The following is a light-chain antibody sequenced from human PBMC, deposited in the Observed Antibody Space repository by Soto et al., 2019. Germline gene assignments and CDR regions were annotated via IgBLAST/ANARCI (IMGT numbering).Light chain of an antibody. CDR1: SSDVGGYNY. V-gene: IGLV2-8*01. CDR2: EVT. J-gene: IGLJ1*01. Sequence: QSVLTQPPSASGSPGQSVTISCTGTSSDVGGYNYVSWYQQHPGKAPKLMIFEVTKRPSGVPDRLYGSKSGNTASLTVAGLQAEDEADYYCSSYAGSKNYVFGTGTKVTVL. CDR3: SSYAGSKNYV.